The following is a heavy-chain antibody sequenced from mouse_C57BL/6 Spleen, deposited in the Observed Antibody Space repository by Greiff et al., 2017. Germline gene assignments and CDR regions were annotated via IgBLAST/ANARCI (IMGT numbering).Heavy chain of an antibody. CDR1: GFSFTSYA. J-gene: IGHJ4*01. CDR2: IWTGGGT. Sequence: VQLQQSGPGLVAPSQSLSITCTVSGFSFTSYAISWVRQPPGKGLEWLGVIWTGGGTNYKSALKSRLSISKDNSKSQVFLKMNSLQTDDTARYYCAREDYYGSKSSMDYWGQGTSVTVSS. D-gene: IGHD1-1*01. V-gene: IGHV2-9-1*01. CDR3: AREDYYGSKSSMDY.